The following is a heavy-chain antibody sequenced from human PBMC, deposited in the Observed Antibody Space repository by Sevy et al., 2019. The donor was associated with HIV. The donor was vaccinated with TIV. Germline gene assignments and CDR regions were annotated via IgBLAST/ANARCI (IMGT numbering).Heavy chain of an antibody. CDR2: IYPGDSDT. J-gene: IGHJ3*02. D-gene: IGHD6-13*01. CDR1: GYSFTSYW. V-gene: IGHV5-51*01. CDR3: ARQMYSSSWYRRGAFDI. Sequence: GEALKISCKGSGYSFTSYWIGWVRQMPGKGLEWMGIIYPGDSDTRHSPSFQGQVTISADKSISTAYLQWSSLKASDTALYYCARQMYSSSWYRRGAFDIWGQGTMVTVSS.